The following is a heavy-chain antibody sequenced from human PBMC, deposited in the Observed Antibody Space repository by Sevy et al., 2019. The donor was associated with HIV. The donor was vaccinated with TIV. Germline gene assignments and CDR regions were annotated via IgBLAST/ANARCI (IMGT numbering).Heavy chain of an antibody. CDR1: GFPFSNFA. CDR2: LIGGGSRT. Sequence: GESLKISCAASGFPFSNFAMSWVRQAPGKGLEWVSTLIGGGSRTYYADSVTGRFIISRDNSRNTLYLSMNSLRAEDTAIYYCAKRRVQSGLSGGGANYGMDVCGRGTTVTVSS. D-gene: IGHD2-8*02. CDR3: AKRRVQSGLSGGGANYGMDV. V-gene: IGHV3-23*01. J-gene: IGHJ6*02.